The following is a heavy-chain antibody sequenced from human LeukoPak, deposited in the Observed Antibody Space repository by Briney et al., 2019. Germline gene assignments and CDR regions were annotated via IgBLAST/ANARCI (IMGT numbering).Heavy chain of an antibody. V-gene: IGHV4-39*07. CDR3: AKRGRFVVVPAPNFDY. J-gene: IGHJ4*02. CDR2: INHSGST. CDR1: GGSISSSSYY. Sequence: SETLSLTCTVSGGSISSSSYYWGWIRQPPGKGLEWIGEINHSGSTNYNPSLKSRVTISVDTSKNQFSLKLSSVTAADTAVYYWAKRGRFVVVPAPNFDYWGQETLVTVSS. D-gene: IGHD2-2*01.